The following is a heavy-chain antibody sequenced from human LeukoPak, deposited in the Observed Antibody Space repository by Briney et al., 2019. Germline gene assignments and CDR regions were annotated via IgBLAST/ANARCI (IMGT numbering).Heavy chain of an antibody. CDR1: GYNFTIYW. CDR2: IYPGDSDT. V-gene: IGHV5-51*01. Sequence: GESLKISCKGSGYNFTIYWIGWVRQMPGKGLEWMGIIYPGDSDTRYSPSFQGQVTISAGKSISTAYLQWSSLKASDTAMYYCARHTHTYCGGDCYSGYYYYYMDVWGKGTTVTVSS. CDR3: ARHTHTYCGGDCYSGYYYYYMDV. J-gene: IGHJ6*03. D-gene: IGHD2-21*02.